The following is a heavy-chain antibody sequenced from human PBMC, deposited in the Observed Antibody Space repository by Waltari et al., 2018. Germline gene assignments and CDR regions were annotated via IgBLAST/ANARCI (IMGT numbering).Heavy chain of an antibody. D-gene: IGHD5-12*01. V-gene: IGHV4-61*02. Sequence: QVQLQESGPGLVKPSQTLSLTCTVSGGSISSGSYYWSWIRQPAGKGLEWIGRIYTSGSTNYNPSLKSRVTISVDTSKNQFSLKLSSVTAADTAVYYCARSGYARGNYYYYYMDVWGKGTTVTVSS. J-gene: IGHJ6*03. CDR3: ARSGYARGNYYYYYMDV. CDR1: GGSISSGSYY. CDR2: IYTSGST.